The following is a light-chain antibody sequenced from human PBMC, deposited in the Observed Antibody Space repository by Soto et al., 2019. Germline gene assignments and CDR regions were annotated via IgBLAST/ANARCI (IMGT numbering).Light chain of an antibody. CDR3: QQYNSYSWT. Sequence: DIQMTQSPSTLSASVGDRVTITCRASQSINILLAWFQQKPGKAPEILIYKASSLESGVPSRFSGSGSGTEFTLTISSLQPDDFATYYCQQYNSYSWTFGQGTKVDIK. CDR1: QSINIL. V-gene: IGKV1-5*03. CDR2: KAS. J-gene: IGKJ1*01.